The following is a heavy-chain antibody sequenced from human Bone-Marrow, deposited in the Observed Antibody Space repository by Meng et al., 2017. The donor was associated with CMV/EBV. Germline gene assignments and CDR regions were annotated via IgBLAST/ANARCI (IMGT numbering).Heavy chain of an antibody. Sequence: GESLKISCAASGFTFSSYWMSWVRQAPGKGLEWVANIKQDGSEKYYVDSVKGRFTISRDNAKNSLYLQMNSLRAEDTAVYYCARLGYDFWSGYPPSGGWFDPWGQGTLVTVYS. J-gene: IGHJ5*02. D-gene: IGHD3-3*01. CDR3: ARLGYDFWSGYPPSGGWFDP. CDR2: IKQDGSEK. CDR1: GFTFSSYW. V-gene: IGHV3-7*01.